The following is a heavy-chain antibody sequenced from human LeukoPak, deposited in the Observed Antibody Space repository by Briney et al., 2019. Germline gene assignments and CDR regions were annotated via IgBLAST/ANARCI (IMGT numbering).Heavy chain of an antibody. CDR3: ARTYYYGSGRYFDY. CDR1: GGSINNYY. D-gene: IGHD3-10*01. CDR2: IYHSGST. V-gene: IGHV4-59*01. J-gene: IGHJ4*02. Sequence: SETESLTCTVSGGSINNYYWSWLRQPPGKGLEWIGYIYHSGSTTYNPSLKSRVTISVDTSKNQFSLKLSSVTAADTAIYYCARTYYYGSGRYFDYWGQGTLVTVSS.